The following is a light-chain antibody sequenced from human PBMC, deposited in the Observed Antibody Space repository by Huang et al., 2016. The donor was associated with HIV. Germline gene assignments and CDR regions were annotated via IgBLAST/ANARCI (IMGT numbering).Light chain of an antibody. J-gene: IGKJ1*01. CDR1: QSVSSN. V-gene: IGKV3-15*01. CDR2: GAS. Sequence: EIVMTQSPATLSVSPGERATLSCGASQSVSSNLAWYQQKPDQAPRLLIYGASTRATCIPARFSGSGSGTEFTLTISSLQSEDFAVYYCQQYNNWPPWTFGQGTKVEIK. CDR3: QQYNNWPPWT.